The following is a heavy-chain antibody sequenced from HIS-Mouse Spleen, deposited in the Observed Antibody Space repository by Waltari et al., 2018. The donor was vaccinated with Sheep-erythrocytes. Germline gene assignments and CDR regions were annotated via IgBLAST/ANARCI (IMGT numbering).Heavy chain of an antibody. CDR1: GFTFSSYA. CDR2: ISYDGSNK. CDR3: ARVTWELLRRYFDL. Sequence: QVQLVESGGGVVQPGKSRRLSCAASGFTFSSYALHWVRQAPGKGLEWVAVISYDGSNKYYADSVKGRFTISRDNSKNTLYLQMNSLRAEDTAVYYCARVTWELLRRYFDLWGRGTLVTVSS. V-gene: IGHV3-30-3*01. D-gene: IGHD1-26*01. J-gene: IGHJ2*01.